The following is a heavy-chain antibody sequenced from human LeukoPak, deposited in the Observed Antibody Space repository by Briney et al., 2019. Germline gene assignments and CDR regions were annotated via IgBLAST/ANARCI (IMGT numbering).Heavy chain of an antibody. J-gene: IGHJ4*02. V-gene: IGHV4-39*07. CDR1: GGSISSSSYY. Sequence: PSETLSLTCTVSGGSISSSSYYWGWIRQPPGKGLEWIGSIYYSGSTYYNPSLKSRVTISVDTSKNQFSLKLSSVTAADTAVYYCARFGYYVGYWGQGTLVTVSS. D-gene: IGHD1-26*01. CDR3: ARFGYYVGY. CDR2: IYYSGST.